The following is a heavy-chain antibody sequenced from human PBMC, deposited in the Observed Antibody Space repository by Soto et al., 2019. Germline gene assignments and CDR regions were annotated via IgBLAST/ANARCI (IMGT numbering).Heavy chain of an antibody. CDR1: GFTFRNHA. J-gene: IGHJ4*02. D-gene: IGHD2-21*02. CDR2: ISYDGSNK. Sequence: QVQLVESGGGMVQPGRSLRLSCAASGFTFRNHAMHWVCQAPGKGLEWVAVISYDGSNKYYADSVKGRFTISRDNSKNTLYLQMSSLRADDTAVYYCAREEYGDHYFDYWGQGTLVTVSS. CDR3: AREEYGDHYFDY. V-gene: IGHV3-30-3*01.